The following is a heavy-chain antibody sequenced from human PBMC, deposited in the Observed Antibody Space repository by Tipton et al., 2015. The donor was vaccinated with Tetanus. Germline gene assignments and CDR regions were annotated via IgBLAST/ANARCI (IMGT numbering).Heavy chain of an antibody. J-gene: IGHJ3*02. D-gene: IGHD2-15*01. CDR1: GYSFTSYW. V-gene: IGHV5-51*01. Sequence: QLVQSGAEVKKPGESLKISCKGSGYSFTSYWIGWVRQMPGKGLEWMGIIYPGDSDTRYSPSFQGQVTISADKSISTAYLQWSSLKASDTAMYYCARICSGGSAYSVKDAFDIWGQGTMVTVSS. CDR2: IYPGDSDT. CDR3: ARICSGGSAYSVKDAFDI.